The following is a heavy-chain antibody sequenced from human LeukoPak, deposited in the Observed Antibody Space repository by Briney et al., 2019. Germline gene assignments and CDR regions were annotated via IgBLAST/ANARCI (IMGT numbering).Heavy chain of an antibody. CDR2: ISYDGSNK. Sequence: GRSLRLSCAAPGFTFSSYAIHWVRQAPRKGLEWVAVISYDGSNKYYADSVKGRFTISRDNSKNTLYLQMNSLRAEDTAVYYCARTGTNAWFDPWGQGTLVTVSS. V-gene: IGHV3-30-3*01. CDR1: GFTFSSYA. D-gene: IGHD1-14*01. J-gene: IGHJ5*02. CDR3: ARTGTNAWFDP.